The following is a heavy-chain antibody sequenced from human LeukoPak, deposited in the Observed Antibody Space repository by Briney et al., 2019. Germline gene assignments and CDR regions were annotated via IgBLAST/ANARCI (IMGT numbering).Heavy chain of an antibody. CDR3: ARDGGSGWYNY. CDR1: GGSIRSYY. V-gene: IGHV4-4*07. J-gene: IGHJ4*02. CDR2: IQTSGST. Sequence: SETLSLTCTVSGGSIRSYYWNWIRQPAGKGLEWIGRIQTSGSTNYNPSLKSRVTMSVDTPKNQFSLKLSSVTAADTAVYYCARDGGSGWYNYWGQGTLVTVSS. D-gene: IGHD6-19*01.